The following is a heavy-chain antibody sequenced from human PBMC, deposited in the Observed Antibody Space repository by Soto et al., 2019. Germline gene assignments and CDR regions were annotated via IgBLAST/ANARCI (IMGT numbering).Heavy chain of an antibody. Sequence: PSETLSLTCAVYGGSFSGDYWSWIRQPPGKGLEWIGEINHSGSTNYNPSLKSRVTISVDTSKNQFSLKLSSVTAADTAVYYCARQRSWSYYYYGMDVWGQGTTVTVSS. CDR3: ARQRSWSYYYYGMDV. V-gene: IGHV4-34*01. D-gene: IGHD6-13*01. CDR1: GGSFSGDY. CDR2: INHSGST. J-gene: IGHJ6*02.